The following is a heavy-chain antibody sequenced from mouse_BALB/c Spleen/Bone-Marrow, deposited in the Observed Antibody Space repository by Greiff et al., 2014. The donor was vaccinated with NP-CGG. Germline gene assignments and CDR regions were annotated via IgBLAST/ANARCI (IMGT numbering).Heavy chain of an antibody. J-gene: IGHJ3*01. CDR1: GYTFTSYW. CDR3: AREGYYGSPFAY. Sequence: VKLMESGAELAKPGASVKMSCKASGYTFTSYWMHWVKQRPGQGLEWIGYINPSTGYTEYNQKFKDKATLTADKSSSTAYMQLSSMTSEDSAVYYCAREGYYGSPFAYWGQGTLVTVSA. D-gene: IGHD1-1*01. CDR2: INPSTGYT. V-gene: IGHV1-7*01.